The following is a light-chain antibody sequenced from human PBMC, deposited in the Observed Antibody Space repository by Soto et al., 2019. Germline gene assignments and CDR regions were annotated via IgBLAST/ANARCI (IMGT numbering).Light chain of an antibody. CDR2: KAS. CDR3: QHYSRYST. J-gene: IGKJ1*01. Sequence: DIQMTQSPSTLSASVGDRVTITCRASQSISSWLAWYQQKPGKAPKLLIYKASSLQSGVPSRFSGSGSGTEFTLTISSLQPDDFATYYCQHYSRYSTFVQGTKVEIK. V-gene: IGKV1-5*03. CDR1: QSISSW.